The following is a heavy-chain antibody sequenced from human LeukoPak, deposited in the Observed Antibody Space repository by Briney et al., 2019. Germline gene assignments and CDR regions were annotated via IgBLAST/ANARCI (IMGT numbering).Heavy chain of an antibody. CDR3: AKTLDGSSGWYQNEYYFDY. CDR1: GFTFSSYA. CDR2: ISGSGDST. Sequence: PGGSLRLSCAASGFTFSSYAMSWVRQAPGKGLEWVSAISGSGDSTYYADSVKGRFTISRDNSKNTLYLQMNSLRAEDTAVYYCAKTLDGSSGWYQNEYYFDYWGQGTLVTVSS. V-gene: IGHV3-23*01. J-gene: IGHJ4*02. D-gene: IGHD6-19*01.